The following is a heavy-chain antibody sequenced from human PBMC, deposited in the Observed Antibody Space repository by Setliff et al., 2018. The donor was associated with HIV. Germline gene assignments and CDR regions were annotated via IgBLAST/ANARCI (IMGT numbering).Heavy chain of an antibody. Sequence: SETLSLTCAVSGGSISSSNWWSWVRQPPGKGLEWIGEIYHSGGTNYNPSLKSRVTISIDKSKKQFSLKLSSVTAADTAVYYCARRPYTALVPFDYWGQGTLVTVSS. V-gene: IGHV4-4*02. CDR3: ARRPYTALVPFDY. D-gene: IGHD5-18*01. CDR2: IYHSGGT. J-gene: IGHJ4*02. CDR1: GGSISSSNW.